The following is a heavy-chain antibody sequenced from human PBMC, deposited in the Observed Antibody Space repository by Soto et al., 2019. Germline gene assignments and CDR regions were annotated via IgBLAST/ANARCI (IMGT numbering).Heavy chain of an antibody. CDR2: ISYDGSNK. D-gene: IGHD3-10*01. CDR1: GFTFSSYA. CDR3: ASFEGDTTLSLWFGELSFGFDP. Sequence: GGSLRLSCAASGFTFSSYAMHWVRQAPGKGLEWVAVISYDGSNKYYADSVKGRFTISRDNSKNTLYLQMNSLRAEDTAVYYCASFEGDTTLSLWFGELSFGFDPWGQGTLVTVSS. V-gene: IGHV3-30-3*01. J-gene: IGHJ5*02.